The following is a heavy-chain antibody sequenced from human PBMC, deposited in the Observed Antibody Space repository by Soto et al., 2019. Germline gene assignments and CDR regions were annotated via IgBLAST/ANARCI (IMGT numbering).Heavy chain of an antibody. CDR2: IIPIFGTA. Sequence: QVQLVQSGAEVKKPGSSVKVSCKASGGTFSSYAISWVRQAPGQGLEWLGGIIPIFGTANYAQKFQGRVTITADESTRTACMELSSLRSEYTAVYYWASWGYCSGGSCYWYFDLWGRGTLVTVSS. D-gene: IGHD2-15*01. CDR3: ASWGYCSGGSCYWYFDL. CDR1: GGTFSSYA. V-gene: IGHV1-69*01. J-gene: IGHJ2*01.